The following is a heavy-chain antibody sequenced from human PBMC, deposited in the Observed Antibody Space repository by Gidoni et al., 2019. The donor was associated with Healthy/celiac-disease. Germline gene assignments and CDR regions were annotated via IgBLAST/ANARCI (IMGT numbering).Heavy chain of an antibody. Sequence: VQLLESVGGLVQPGGSLRLSCAASGFTFSSYAMSWARPAPGKGLEWVSAISGSGGSTYYADSVKGRFTIARDNSKNTLYLKMNSLRAEETAVYYCAKDLIGVVVPAASPGPYYYGMDVWGQGTTVTVSS. CDR2: ISGSGGST. V-gene: IGHV3-23*01. J-gene: IGHJ6*02. CDR3: AKDLIGVVVPAASPGPYYYGMDV. D-gene: IGHD2-2*01. CDR1: GFTFSSYA.